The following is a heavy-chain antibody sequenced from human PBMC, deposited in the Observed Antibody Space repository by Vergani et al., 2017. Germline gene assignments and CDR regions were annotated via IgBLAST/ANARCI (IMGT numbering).Heavy chain of an antibody. J-gene: IGHJ3*02. CDR1: GYTFTSYG. CDR3: AREMGAGYSSGWYFVSADAFDI. D-gene: IGHD6-19*01. V-gene: IGHV1-18*01. CDR2: ISAYNGNT. Sequence: QVQLVHSGAEVKKPGASVKVSCKASGYTFTSYGISWVRQAPGQGLEWMGWISAYNGNTNYAQKLQGRVTMTTDTSTSTAYMELRSLRSDDTAVYYCAREMGAGYSSGWYFVSADAFDIWGQGTMVTVSS.